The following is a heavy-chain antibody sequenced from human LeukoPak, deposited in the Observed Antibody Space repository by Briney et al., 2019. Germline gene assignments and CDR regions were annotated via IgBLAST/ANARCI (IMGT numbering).Heavy chain of an antibody. V-gene: IGHV5-51*01. CDR1: EYTFTSHW. Sequence: GESLKISCQSSEYTFTSHWIGWVRQMPGKGLQWMGIIYPGDSDTTYSPSFQGQVTISADKSISTAYLQWSSLKASDTAIYYCARLIVGSSSTGWFDPWGQGTLVTVSS. CDR3: ARLIVGSSSTGWFDP. J-gene: IGHJ5*02. CDR2: IYPGDSDT. D-gene: IGHD6-6*01.